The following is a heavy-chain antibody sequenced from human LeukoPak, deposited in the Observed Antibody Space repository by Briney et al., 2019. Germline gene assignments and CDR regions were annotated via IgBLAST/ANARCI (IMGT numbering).Heavy chain of an antibody. D-gene: IGHD5-18*01. CDR1: GFTFSSYS. CDR3: ARDWIQLWPSGGDY. J-gene: IGHJ4*02. CDR2: ISSSSSTI. V-gene: IGHV3-48*01. Sequence: GGSLRLSCAASGFTFSSYSMNWVRQAPGKGLEWVSYISSSSSTIYYADSVKGRFTISRDNAKNSLYLQMNSLRAEDTAVYYCARDWIQLWPSGGDYWGQGTLVTVSS.